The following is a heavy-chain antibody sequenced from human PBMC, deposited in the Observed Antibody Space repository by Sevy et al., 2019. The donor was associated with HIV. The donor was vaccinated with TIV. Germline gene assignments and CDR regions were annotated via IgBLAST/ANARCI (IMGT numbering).Heavy chain of an antibody. J-gene: IGHJ4*02. CDR1: DGSFSDSY. CDR2: INYSGGT. CDR3: ARGGISGYFFDH. V-gene: IGHV4-34*01. D-gene: IGHD6-13*01. Sequence: SETLSLTCAVFDGSFSDSYWTWIRQSPGKGLEWIGEINYSGGTNYNALLRSRVTIDTSKNQFSLSLRSATAADTAIYYCARGGISGYFFDHWGQGTLVTVSS.